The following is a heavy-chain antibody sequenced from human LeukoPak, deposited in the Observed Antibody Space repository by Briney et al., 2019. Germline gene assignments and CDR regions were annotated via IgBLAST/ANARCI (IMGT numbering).Heavy chain of an antibody. D-gene: IGHD3-3*01. CDR3: ARNTIFGVVITAFDY. CDR2: IRAYNGNT. Sequence: ASVKDSCKASGYTFTSYGISWVRQAPGQGLEWMGWIRAYNGNTNYAQKLQGRVTMTTDTSTSTAYMELRSLISYDTAVYYCARNTIFGVVITAFDYWGQGTLVTVSS. V-gene: IGHV1-18*01. J-gene: IGHJ4*02. CDR1: GYTFTSYG.